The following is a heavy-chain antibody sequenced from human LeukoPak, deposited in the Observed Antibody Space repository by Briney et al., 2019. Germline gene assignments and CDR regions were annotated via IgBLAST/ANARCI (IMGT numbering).Heavy chain of an antibody. CDR1: GGSISSSNSY. Sequence: MASETLSLTCTVSGGSISSSNSYWGWVRQPPGKGLEWIGTIYNSGSTHYNPSLKSRVTISVDTSKNQFSLKLRSVTAADTAVFYCAREVGPSYFDYWGQGTLVSVSS. CDR3: AREVGPSYFDY. V-gene: IGHV4-39*07. CDR2: IYNSGST. D-gene: IGHD3-10*01. J-gene: IGHJ4*02.